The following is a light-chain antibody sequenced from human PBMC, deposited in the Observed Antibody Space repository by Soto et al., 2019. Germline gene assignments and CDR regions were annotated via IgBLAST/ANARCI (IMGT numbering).Light chain of an antibody. J-gene: IGLJ1*01. CDR1: SSDVGSYNR. Sequence: QSVLTQPPSLYGSPGQSVAISCTGTSSDVGSYNRVSWYQQPPGTAPKLMIYEVSNRPSGVPDRFSGSKSGNTASLTISGLQAEDEADYYCSSYTSGSTYVFGTGTKVTVL. CDR3: SSYTSGSTYV. CDR2: EVS. V-gene: IGLV2-18*02.